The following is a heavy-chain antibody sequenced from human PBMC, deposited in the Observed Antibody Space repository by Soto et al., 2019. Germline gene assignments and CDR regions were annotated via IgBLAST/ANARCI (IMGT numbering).Heavy chain of an antibody. Sequence: GGSLRLSCAASGFTFSSYGMHWVRQAPGKGLEWVAVIWYDGSNKYYADSVKGRFTISRDNSKNTLYLQMNSLRAEDTAVYYCARDRYYYDSSGYYADYYGMDVWGQGTTVTVSS. CDR1: GFTFSSYG. CDR3: ARDRYYYDSSGYYADYYGMDV. D-gene: IGHD3-22*01. CDR2: IWYDGSNK. J-gene: IGHJ6*02. V-gene: IGHV3-33*01.